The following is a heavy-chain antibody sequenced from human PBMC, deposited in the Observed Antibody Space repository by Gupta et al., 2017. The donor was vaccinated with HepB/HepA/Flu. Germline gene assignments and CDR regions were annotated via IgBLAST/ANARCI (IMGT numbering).Heavy chain of an antibody. J-gene: IGHJ4*02. Sequence: QVQLVQSGAEVKKPGASVKVSCKASGCTFTGYYVYWVRQAPGQGREWMGWINPNRGGTNYAQKVQGRVTMTRDSSISTAYMELSSLRSDDTAVYYCARAYSSGRESDYWGQGTLVTVSS. CDR2: INPNRGGT. V-gene: IGHV1-2*02. CDR3: ARAYSSGRESDY. CDR1: GCTFTGYY. D-gene: IGHD6-19*01.